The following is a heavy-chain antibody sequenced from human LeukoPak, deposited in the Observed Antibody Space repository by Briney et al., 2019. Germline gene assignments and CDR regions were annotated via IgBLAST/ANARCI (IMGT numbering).Heavy chain of an antibody. J-gene: IGHJ6*02. Sequence: SETLSLTCAVYGESFSGYYWSWIRQPPGKGLEWIGEITHSGSTNYNPSLKSRVTMSVDTSKNQFSLKLTSVPAADTAVYYCARGRDGYKYYYYYGMDVWGQGTTVTVSS. V-gene: IGHV4-34*01. CDR2: ITHSGST. D-gene: IGHD5-24*01. CDR3: ARGRDGYKYYYYYGMDV. CDR1: GESFSGYY.